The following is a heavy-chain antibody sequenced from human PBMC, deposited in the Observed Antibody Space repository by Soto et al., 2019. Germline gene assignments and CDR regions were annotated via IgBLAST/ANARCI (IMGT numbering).Heavy chain of an antibody. CDR2: IKSKTDGGTT. J-gene: IGHJ4*02. D-gene: IGHD3-22*01. CDR3: TTDPSQITMIVVVLDY. V-gene: IGHV3-15*01. Sequence: PXGSRSLACAADGFTFSNAWMSWVRQAPGKGLEWVGRIKSKTDGGTTDYAAPVKGRFTISRDDSKNTLYLQMNSLKTEDTAVYYCTTDPSQITMIVVVLDYWGQGTLVTVSS. CDR1: GFTFSNAW.